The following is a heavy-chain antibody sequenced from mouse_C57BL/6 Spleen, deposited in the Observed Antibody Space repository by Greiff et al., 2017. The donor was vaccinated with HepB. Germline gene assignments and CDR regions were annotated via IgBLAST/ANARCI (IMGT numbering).Heavy chain of an antibody. D-gene: IGHD1-1*01. CDR2: IHPNSGST. CDR3: ARDYGSSYGAFDV. Sequence: VQLLQPGAELVKPGASVKLSCKASGYTFTSYWMHWVKQRPGQGLEWIGMIHPNSGSTNYNEKFKSKATLTVDKSSSTAYMQLSSLTSEDSAVYYCARDYGSSYGAFDVWGTGTTVTVSS. J-gene: IGHJ1*03. CDR1: GYTFTSYW. V-gene: IGHV1-64*01.